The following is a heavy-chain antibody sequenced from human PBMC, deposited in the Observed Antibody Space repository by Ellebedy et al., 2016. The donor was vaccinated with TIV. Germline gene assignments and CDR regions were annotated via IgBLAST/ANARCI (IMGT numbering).Heavy chain of an antibody. CDR2: ISGSGGST. V-gene: IGHV3-23*01. CDR3: AKDRVVVEPAAIFDC. J-gene: IGHJ4*02. Sequence: PGGSLRLSCAASGFTFSNYAMSWVRQAPEKGLEWVSGISGSGGSTHYADSVKGRFSISRDNSKNTLYLQMNSLRAEDTAVYYCAKDRVVVEPAAIFDCWGQGTLVTVSS. CDR1: GFTFSNYA. D-gene: IGHD2-2*01.